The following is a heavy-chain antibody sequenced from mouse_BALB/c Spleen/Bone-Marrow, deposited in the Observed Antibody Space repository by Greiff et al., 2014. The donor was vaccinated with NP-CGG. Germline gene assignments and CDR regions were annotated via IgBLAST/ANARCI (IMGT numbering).Heavy chain of an antibody. D-gene: IGHD3-2*01. V-gene: IGHV1-67*01. CDR2: ISTYSGNT. CDR1: GYTFTDYA. J-gene: IGHJ4*01. CDR3: ARPRQLGLAFYAMDY. Sequence: QVQLQQSGPELVRPGVSVKISCKGSGYTFTDYAMHWVKQSHAKSLEWIGVISTYSGNTNYNQKFKGKATMTVDKSSSTAHMEXXXXXXXXXXIXYCARPRQLGLAFYAMDYWGQGTSVTVSS.